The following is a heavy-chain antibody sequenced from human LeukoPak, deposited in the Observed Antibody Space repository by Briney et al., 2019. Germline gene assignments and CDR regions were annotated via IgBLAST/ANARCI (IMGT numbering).Heavy chain of an antibody. D-gene: IGHD5-18*01. J-gene: IGHJ4*02. V-gene: IGHV4-39*07. CDR2: IYYSGST. CDR1: GGSISSSSYY. Sequence: SETLSLTCTVSGGSISSSSYYWGWIRQPPGKGLEWIRSIYYSGSTYYNPSLKSRVTISVDTSKNQFSLKLSSVTAADTAVYYCARDVDTVLDWGQGTLVTVSS. CDR3: ARDVDTVLD.